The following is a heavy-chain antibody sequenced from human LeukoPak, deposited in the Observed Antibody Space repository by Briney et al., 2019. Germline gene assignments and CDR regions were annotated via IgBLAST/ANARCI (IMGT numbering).Heavy chain of an antibody. J-gene: IGHJ4*02. CDR1: GGSISSSSYY. CDR3: ASEASYYYDSSPDY. CDR2: IYYSGCT. Sequence: SETLSLTCTVSGGSISSSSYYWGWIRQPPGTGLEWIGSIYYSGCTYYNPSLKSRVTISVDTSKSQFSLKLSSVTAADTAVYYCASEASYYYDSSPDYWGQGTLVTVSS. V-gene: IGHV4-39*01. D-gene: IGHD3-22*01.